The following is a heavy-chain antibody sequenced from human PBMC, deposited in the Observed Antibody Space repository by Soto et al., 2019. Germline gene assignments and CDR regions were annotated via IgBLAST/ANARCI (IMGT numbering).Heavy chain of an antibody. V-gene: IGHV1-69*02. Sequence: SVKVSCKASGGTFSSYTISWVRQAPGQGLEWMGRIIPILGIANYAQKFQGRVTITADKSTSTAYMELSSLRSEDTAVCYCARAPSTTSFDYWGQGTLVTVSS. CDR1: GGTFSSYT. CDR2: IIPILGIA. CDR3: ARAPSTTSFDY. D-gene: IGHD4-4*01. J-gene: IGHJ4*02.